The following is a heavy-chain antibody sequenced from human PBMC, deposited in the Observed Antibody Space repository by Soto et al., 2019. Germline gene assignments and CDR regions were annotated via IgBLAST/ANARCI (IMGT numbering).Heavy chain of an antibody. Sequence: PGGSLRLSCAASGFTFSSYSTNWVRQAPGKGLEWVSYISSSSTIYYADSVKGRFTISRDNAKNSLYLQMNSLRAEDTAVYYCARDRVDYDILTGSRSLYFQHWGQGTLVTVSS. CDR2: ISSSSTI. J-gene: IGHJ1*01. V-gene: IGHV3-48*01. CDR1: GFTFSSYS. D-gene: IGHD3-9*01. CDR3: ARDRVDYDILTGSRSLYFQH.